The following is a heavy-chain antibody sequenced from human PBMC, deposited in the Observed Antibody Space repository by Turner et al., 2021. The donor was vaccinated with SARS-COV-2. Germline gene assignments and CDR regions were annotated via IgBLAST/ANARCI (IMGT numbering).Heavy chain of an antibody. CDR3: AKIYGGSYFAAFDY. CDR1: GFTFSRYG. Sequence: QVPLVESGGGVVQPGRSLRLSCASSGFTFSRYGMHWVRQAPGKGLEWVAVISYDGSNKYYADSVKGRFTISRDNSKNTLYLQMNSLRAEDTAVYYCAKIYGGSYFAAFDYWGQGTLVTVSS. J-gene: IGHJ4*02. CDR2: ISYDGSNK. D-gene: IGHD1-26*01. V-gene: IGHV3-30*18.